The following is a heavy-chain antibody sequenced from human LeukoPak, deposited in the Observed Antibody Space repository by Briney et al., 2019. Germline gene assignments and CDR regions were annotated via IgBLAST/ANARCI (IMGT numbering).Heavy chain of an antibody. CDR3: ARGGIAAAGTYFDY. V-gene: IGHV4-59*12. CDR2: IDHTGST. J-gene: IGHJ4*02. D-gene: IGHD6-13*01. CDR1: DDSITIYY. Sequence: SETLSLTCTVSDDSITIYYWTWIRQPPGKGLEWIGYIDHTGSTNYNPSLNSRVTISRDTSKNQFSLKLSSVTAADTAVYYCARGGIAAAGTYFDYWGQGTLVTVSS.